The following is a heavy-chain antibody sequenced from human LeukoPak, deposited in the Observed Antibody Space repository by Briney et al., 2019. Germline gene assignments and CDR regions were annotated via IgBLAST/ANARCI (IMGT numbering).Heavy chain of an antibody. CDR1: EFTFTTYG. Sequence: GGSLRLSCAASEFTFTTYGMHWVRQAPGKGLEWVAVISSDGVYKFYADSVKGRFTISRDNSKNTLSLQMNSLRAEDTALYYCAKDIQQWLGLDSWGQGTQVTVSS. D-gene: IGHD6-19*01. V-gene: IGHV3-30*18. J-gene: IGHJ4*02. CDR3: AKDIQQWLGLDS. CDR2: ISSDGVYK.